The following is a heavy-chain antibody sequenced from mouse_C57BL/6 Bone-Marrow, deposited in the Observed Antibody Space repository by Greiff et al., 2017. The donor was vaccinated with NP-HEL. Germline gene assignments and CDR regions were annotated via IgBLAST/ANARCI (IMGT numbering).Heavy chain of an antibody. CDR3: ARARSYYSNYPYYYAMDY. V-gene: IGHV1-7*01. CDR2: INPSSGYT. D-gene: IGHD2-5*01. J-gene: IGHJ4*01. CDR1: GYTFTSSW. Sequence: VQLQQSGAELAKPGASVKLSCKASGYTFTSSWMHWVKQRPGQGLEWIGYINPSSGYTKYNQKFKDKATLTADKSSSTAYMQLSSLTYEDSAVYYCARARSYYSNYPYYYAMDYWGQGTSVTVSS.